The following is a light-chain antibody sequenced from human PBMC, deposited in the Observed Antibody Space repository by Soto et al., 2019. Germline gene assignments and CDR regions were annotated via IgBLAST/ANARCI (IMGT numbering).Light chain of an antibody. J-gene: IGKJ5*01. Sequence: DIQMTQSPSSLSASVGDRVTITCQASQDISNYLNWYQQKPGKAPKLLIYDASNLETGVPSRFSGSGSGTDFTFTISSLQPEDIATYYCQQYDNLLRSITF. CDR1: QDISNY. CDR2: DAS. V-gene: IGKV1-33*01. CDR3: QQYDNLLRSIT.